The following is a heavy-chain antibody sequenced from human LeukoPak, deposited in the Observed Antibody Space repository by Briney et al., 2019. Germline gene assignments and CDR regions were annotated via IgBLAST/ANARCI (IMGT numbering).Heavy chain of an antibody. CDR2: IIPILGSE. Sequence: SVKVSCKTSGGSFCTYAFSWVRQTPGQGLEWMGEIIPILGSEDYAQKFQGRVTITADESSRTVSMEVRSLRSEDTAVYYCARDRGSGGNVPRYFHHWGQGTLIIVSS. J-gene: IGHJ1*01. CDR3: ARDRGSGGNVPRYFHH. CDR1: GGSFCTYA. V-gene: IGHV1-69*01. D-gene: IGHD2-15*01.